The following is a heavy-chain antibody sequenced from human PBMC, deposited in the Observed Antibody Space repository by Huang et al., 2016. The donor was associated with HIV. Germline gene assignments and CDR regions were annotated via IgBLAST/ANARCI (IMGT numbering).Heavy chain of an antibody. V-gene: IGHV3-30-3*01. CDR2: ISDDGSNK. D-gene: IGHD3-16*02. Sequence: QVQLVKSGGGVVQPGRSMRLSCAASGFTFSSYGLHWVRQAPGKGWEWVSVISDDGSNKDYEDAVEGRFTIASYKSKNTLYLQMNSLRAEDTAVYYCARDADDDYVGGSYRKYYYYYMDVWGKGTTVTVSS. J-gene: IGHJ6*03. CDR3: ARDADDDYVGGSYRKYYYYYMDV. CDR1: GFTFSSYG.